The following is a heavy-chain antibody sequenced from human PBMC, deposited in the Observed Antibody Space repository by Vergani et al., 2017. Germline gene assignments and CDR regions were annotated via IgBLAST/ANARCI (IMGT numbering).Heavy chain of an antibody. CDR2: VDPEDGET. D-gene: IGHD4-17*01. CDR3: ATPQTVSTGGMEV. Sequence: VQLVQSGAEVKKPGATLKISRKVSGYTFTEHYMHWVNQAPGKGLEWMGLVDPEDGETIYAEKFKGRVTIAADTSTDTAHLELSSLRSEDTAVYYCATPQTVSTGGMEVWGQGTTVIVSS. V-gene: IGHV1-69-2*01. CDR1: GYTFTEHY. J-gene: IGHJ6*02.